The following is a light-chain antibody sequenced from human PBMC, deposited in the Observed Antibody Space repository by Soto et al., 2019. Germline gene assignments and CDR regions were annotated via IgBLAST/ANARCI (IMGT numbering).Light chain of an antibody. V-gene: IGKV1-9*01. Sequence: IQLTQSPSSLSASVGDRVTVTSRASQDIRSYLAWYQQKXGKAPKXXIYATSTLQSGVPSRFSGSGSGTDFALTISSLQPEDFETDYCQQLSSSTLTFGGGTKVDIK. CDR3: QQLSSSTLT. J-gene: IGKJ4*01. CDR1: QDIRSY. CDR2: ATS.